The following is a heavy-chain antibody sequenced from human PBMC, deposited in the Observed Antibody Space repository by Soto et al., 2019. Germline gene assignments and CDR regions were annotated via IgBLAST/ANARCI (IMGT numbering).Heavy chain of an antibody. CDR1: GFTFSSYS. Sequence: GGSLRLSCAASGFTFSSYSMNWVRQAPGKGLEWVSSISSSSYIYYADSVKGRFTISRDNAKNSLYLQMNSLRAEDTAVYYCARGLYYDDSSGYYGNWGQGTLVTVSS. V-gene: IGHV3-21*01. CDR2: ISSSSYI. CDR3: ARGLYYDDSSGYYGN. D-gene: IGHD3-22*01. J-gene: IGHJ4*02.